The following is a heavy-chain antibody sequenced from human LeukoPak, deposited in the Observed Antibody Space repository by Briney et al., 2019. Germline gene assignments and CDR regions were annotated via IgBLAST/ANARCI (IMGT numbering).Heavy chain of an antibody. J-gene: IGHJ4*02. D-gene: IGHD6-13*01. Sequence: GRSLRLSCAASGFTFDDYAMHWVRQAPGKGLEWVSGISWNSGSIGYADSVKGRFTTSRDNAKNSLYLQMNSLRAEDTALYYCAKDIAAAGLSYFDYWGQGTLVTVSS. CDR3: AKDIAAAGLSYFDY. CDR2: ISWNSGSI. V-gene: IGHV3-9*01. CDR1: GFTFDDYA.